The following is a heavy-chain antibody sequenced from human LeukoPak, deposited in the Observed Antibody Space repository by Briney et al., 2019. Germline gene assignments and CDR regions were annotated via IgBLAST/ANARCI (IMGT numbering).Heavy chain of an antibody. J-gene: IGHJ4*02. CDR2: INPNSGGT. Sequence: ASVKVSCKASGYTFTGYYMHWVRQAPGQGLEWMGRINPNSGGTNYAQKFQGRVTMTRDTSISTAYMELSRLRSDDTAVYYCARAVGRQEGFWSPIGYWGQGTLVPVSS. CDR3: ARAVGRQEGFWSPIGY. CDR1: GYTFTGYY. V-gene: IGHV1-2*06. D-gene: IGHD3-3*01.